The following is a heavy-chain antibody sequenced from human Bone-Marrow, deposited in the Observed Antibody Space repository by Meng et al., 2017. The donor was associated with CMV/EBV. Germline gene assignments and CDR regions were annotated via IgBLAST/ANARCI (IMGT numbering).Heavy chain of an antibody. CDR2: IYYTGST. D-gene: IGHD6-6*01. Sequence: SETLSLTCTVSAGSISSGGYYWSWIRQRPGKGLEWIGYIYYTGSTNYNPSLKSRLTISVDTSKNQFSLKLSSVTAADSAMYYCARSLEYSSSLLAYWGQGTLVTVSS. CDR3: ARSLEYSSSLLAY. CDR1: AGSISSGGYY. J-gene: IGHJ4*02. V-gene: IGHV4-31*03.